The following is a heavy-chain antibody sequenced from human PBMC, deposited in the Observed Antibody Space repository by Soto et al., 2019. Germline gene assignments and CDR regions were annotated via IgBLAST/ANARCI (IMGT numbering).Heavy chain of an antibody. V-gene: IGHV3-23*01. CDR3: AKEVSSTFEDYGDYSLTTRGHYYYYYYMDV. D-gene: IGHD4-17*01. CDR2: FIVVGGTN. Sequence: EVQLLESGGGLVQPGGSLRLSCAASGSPFGAYARAGVPQPQGKGWGGAQPFIVVGGTNYTEDSGKGRFTISRDNSKNTLYLQMNSLRAEDTAVYYCAKEVSSTFEDYGDYSLTTRGHYYYYYYMDVWGKGTTVTVSS. CDR1: GSPFGAYA. J-gene: IGHJ6*03.